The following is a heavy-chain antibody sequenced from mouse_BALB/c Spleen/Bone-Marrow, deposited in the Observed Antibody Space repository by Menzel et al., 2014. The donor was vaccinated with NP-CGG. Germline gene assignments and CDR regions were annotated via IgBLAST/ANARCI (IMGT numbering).Heavy chain of an antibody. CDR1: GFNIKDTY. D-gene: IGHD4-1*01. CDR3: ARWEYYAMDY. J-gene: IGHJ4*01. Sequence: VXLQQSGAELAKPGASVKLSCTASGFNIKDTYMHWVKQRPEQGLEWIGRIDPANGNTKYDPKFQGKATITADTSSNTAYLQLSSLTSEDTAVYYCARWEYYAMDYWGQGTSVTVSS. V-gene: IGHV14-3*02. CDR2: IDPANGNT.